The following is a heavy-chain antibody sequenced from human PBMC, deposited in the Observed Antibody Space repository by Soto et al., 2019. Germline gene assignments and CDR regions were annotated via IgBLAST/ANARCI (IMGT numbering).Heavy chain of an antibody. V-gene: IGHV3-23*01. D-gene: IGHD5-12*01. Sequence: GGSLRLSCAASGFRFSNFAMNWVRLPPGKGLEWVSSVDYTGFYTFYAASVKGRFAISRDNSKNMVYLELNSLRSEDTAVYYCAKRSGGYSEFDYWGQGTMLTVSS. J-gene: IGHJ4*02. CDR2: VDYTGFYT. CDR3: AKRSGGYSEFDY. CDR1: GFRFSNFA.